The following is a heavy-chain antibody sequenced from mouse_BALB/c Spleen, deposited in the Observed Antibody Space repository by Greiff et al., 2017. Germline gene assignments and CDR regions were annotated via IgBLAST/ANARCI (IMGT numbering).Heavy chain of an antibody. V-gene: IGHV2-9*02. Sequence: VQLVESGPGLVAPSQSLSITCTVSGFSLTSYGVHWVRQPPGKGLEWLGVIWAGGSTNYNSALMSRLSISKDNSKSQVFLKMNSLQTDDTAMYYCAREYDGYYGGPYWGQGTLVTVSA. D-gene: IGHD2-3*01. CDR1: GFSLTSYG. CDR2: IWAGGST. J-gene: IGHJ3*01. CDR3: AREYDGYYGGPY.